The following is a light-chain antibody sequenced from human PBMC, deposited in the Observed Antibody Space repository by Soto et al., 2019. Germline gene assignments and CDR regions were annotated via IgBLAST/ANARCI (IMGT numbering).Light chain of an antibody. Sequence: DIVMTQSPDSLAVSLGERATINCKSSQSVLYSSNNKNYLAWYQQKPGQPPKLLIYWASTRESGVPDRFSGSASGTDFTLTISSLPAEDVAVYYCQQYYSTRTFGQGTKVEIK. J-gene: IGKJ1*01. CDR3: QQYYSTRT. CDR1: QSVLYSSNNKNY. V-gene: IGKV4-1*01. CDR2: WAS.